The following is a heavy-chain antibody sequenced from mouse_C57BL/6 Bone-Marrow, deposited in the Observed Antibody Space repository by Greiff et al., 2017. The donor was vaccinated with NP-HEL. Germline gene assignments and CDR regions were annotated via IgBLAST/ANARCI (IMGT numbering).Heavy chain of an antibody. D-gene: IGHD1-1*01. CDR1: GFTFSNYW. CDR3: ALYGSTAWFAY. Sequence: VQLKQSGGGLVQPGGSMKLSCVASGFTFSNYWMNWVRQSPEKGLEWVAQIRLKSDNYATHYAESVKGRLTISRDDSRSSVYLQMNNLRAEDTGIYYCALYGSTAWFAYWGQGTLVTVSA. J-gene: IGHJ3*01. V-gene: IGHV6-3*01. CDR2: IRLKSDNYAT.